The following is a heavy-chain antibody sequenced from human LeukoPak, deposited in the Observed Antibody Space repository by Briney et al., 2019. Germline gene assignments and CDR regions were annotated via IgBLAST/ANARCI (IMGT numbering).Heavy chain of an antibody. Sequence: PGGSLRLSCAASGFTVSSNYMSWVRQAPGKGLEWVSVIYSGGSTYYADSVKGRFTISRDNSKNTLYLQMNSLRAEDTAVYYCAKEAYYYDSSGYYRPFDYWGQGTLVTVSS. CDR3: AKEAYYYDSSGYYRPFDY. CDR2: IYSGGST. V-gene: IGHV3-53*01. D-gene: IGHD3-22*01. J-gene: IGHJ4*02. CDR1: GFTVSSNY.